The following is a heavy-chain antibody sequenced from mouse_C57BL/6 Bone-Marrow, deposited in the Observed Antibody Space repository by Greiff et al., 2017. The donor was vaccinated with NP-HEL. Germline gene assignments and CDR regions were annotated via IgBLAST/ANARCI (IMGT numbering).Heavy chain of an antibody. D-gene: IGHD1-1*01. CDR1: GFTFSDYG. Sequence: EVKLVESGGGLVQPGGSLKLSCAASGFTFSDYGMAWVRQAPRKGPEWVAFISNLAYSISYADTVTGRFTISRENAKNTLYLEMSSLRSEDTAMYYCASSGGGSSYEGAWFADGGQGTLVTVSA. CDR3: ASSGGGSSYEGAWFAD. J-gene: IGHJ3*01. CDR2: ISNLAYSI. V-gene: IGHV5-15*01.